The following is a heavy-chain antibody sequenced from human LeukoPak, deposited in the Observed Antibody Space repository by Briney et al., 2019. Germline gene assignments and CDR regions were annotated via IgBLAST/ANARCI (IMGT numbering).Heavy chain of an antibody. V-gene: IGHV3-7*04. J-gene: IGHJ6*01. Sequence: GGSLTLSCAASGFTFSCNWMRWLPPAPGKGREGLVNTKQDGSEKYYVDYVKGRFTIYRDNAKHSLYLRMQRRRPQDTAVSYCARDASLDVWGQGTTVTGSP. CDR2: TKQDGSEK. CDR1: GFTFSCNW. CDR3: ARDASLDV.